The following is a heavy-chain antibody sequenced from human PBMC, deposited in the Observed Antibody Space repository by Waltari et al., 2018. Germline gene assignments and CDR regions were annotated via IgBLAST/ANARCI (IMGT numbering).Heavy chain of an antibody. CDR3: TTGAHCGGDCSFDY. Sequence: EVQLVQSGAEVKKHGGPVEISCEVPGYTLSDYSIHWVQRAPGRGLEWVGLVGPDDGETIYAEKFQGRVTITADTSTDTAYMELSSLRSEDTAVYYCTTGAHCGGDCSFDYWGQGTLVTVSS. J-gene: IGHJ4*02. D-gene: IGHD2-21*01. CDR2: VGPDDGET. CDR1: GYTLSDYS. V-gene: IGHV1-69-2*01.